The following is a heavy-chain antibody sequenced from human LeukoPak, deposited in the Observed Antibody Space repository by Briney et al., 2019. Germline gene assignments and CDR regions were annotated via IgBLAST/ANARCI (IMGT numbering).Heavy chain of an antibody. CDR2: ISSSSSYI. J-gene: IGHJ4*02. V-gene: IGHV3-21*01. D-gene: IGHD2-15*01. Sequence: PGGSLRLSCAASGFTFSSYSTNWVRQAPGKGLEWVSAISSSSSYIYYADSLKGRFTISRDNAKNTLYLQMNSLRAEDTAVYYCARDNCSGGSCYSGRLVYWGQGTLVTVSS. CDR3: ARDNCSGGSCYSGRLVY. CDR1: GFTFSSYS.